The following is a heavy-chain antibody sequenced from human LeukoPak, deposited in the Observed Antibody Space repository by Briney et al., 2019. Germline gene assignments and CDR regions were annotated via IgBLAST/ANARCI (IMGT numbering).Heavy chain of an antibody. CDR2: ISSSSSYI. Sequence: GALGLFCAASWFTFSSYSLDLVRQAPGEGLEWVSSISSSSSYIYYADSVKGRFTISRDNAKNSLNLQMNSLRAEDTAVYYCARAFGIVVVPAATDYWGQGTLVTVSS. J-gene: IGHJ4*02. CDR1: WFTFSSYS. CDR3: ARAFGIVVVPAATDY. V-gene: IGHV3-21*01. D-gene: IGHD2-2*01.